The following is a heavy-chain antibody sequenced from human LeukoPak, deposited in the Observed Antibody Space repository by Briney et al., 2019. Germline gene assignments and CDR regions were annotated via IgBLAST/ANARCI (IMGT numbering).Heavy chain of an antibody. V-gene: IGHV4-30-4*07. CDR3: ARGRYYGSGTLVYFDY. Sequence: SETLSLTCAVSGGSISSGGYSWSWIRQPPGKGLEWIGYIYYSVNTYYSPSLKSRVTISVDTSKNQFSLKLTSVTAADTAVYYCARGRYYGSGTLVYFDYWGQGTLVTVSS. J-gene: IGHJ4*02. CDR2: IYYSVNT. D-gene: IGHD3-10*01. CDR1: GGSISSGGYS.